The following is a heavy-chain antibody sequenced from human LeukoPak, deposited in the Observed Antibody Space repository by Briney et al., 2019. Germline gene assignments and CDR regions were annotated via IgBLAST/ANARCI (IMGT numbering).Heavy chain of an antibody. J-gene: IGHJ4*02. Sequence: GGSLRLSCAASGFTFSSYAMHWVRQAPGKGLEWVAVISYDGSNKYYADSVKGRFTISRDNSKKTLYLQMNSLRVEDTALYYCTKDIRRGDNYGYDQFAYWGQGTPVTVSS. D-gene: IGHD5-18*01. V-gene: IGHV3-30*04. CDR3: TKDIRRGDNYGYDQFAY. CDR2: ISYDGSNK. CDR1: GFTFSSYA.